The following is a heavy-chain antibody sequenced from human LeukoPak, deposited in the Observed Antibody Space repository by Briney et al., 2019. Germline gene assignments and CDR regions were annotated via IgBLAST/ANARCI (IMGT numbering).Heavy chain of an antibody. CDR3: ARDEFGPLAF. CDR1: GLTFSNCR. Sequence: GGSLRLSCVVSGLTFSNCRMTWVRQAPGRGLEWVANIKEDGTETSYVGSVKGRFTISRDNAKNSLYLQMNSLRAEDTALYCARDEFGPLAFWGRGTLVTVSS. V-gene: IGHV3-7*05. J-gene: IGHJ4*02. CDR2: IKEDGTET. D-gene: IGHD3/OR15-3a*01.